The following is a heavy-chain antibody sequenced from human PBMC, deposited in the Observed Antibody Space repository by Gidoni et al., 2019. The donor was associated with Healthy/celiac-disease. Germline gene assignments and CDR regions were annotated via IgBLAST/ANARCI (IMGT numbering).Heavy chain of an antibody. CDR2: INHSGST. V-gene: IGHV4-34*01. Sequence: QLQLQQWGAGLLTPSSTLSLTCAVYGGSSSGHSSSWLRQPPGQVLAWIGEINHSGSTNYTPALKSRVTISVDTSKNQFSLKLSSVTAADTAVYYCARGRRGYYGSGSYYNAYYFDYWGQGTLVTVSS. D-gene: IGHD3-10*01. CDR1: GGSSSGHS. J-gene: IGHJ4*02. CDR3: ARGRRGYYGSGSYYNAYYFDY.